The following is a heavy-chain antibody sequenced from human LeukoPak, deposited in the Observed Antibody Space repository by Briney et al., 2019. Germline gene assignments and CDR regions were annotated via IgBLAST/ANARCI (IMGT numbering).Heavy chain of an antibody. CDR2: IYYSGST. CDR1: GGSISSSSYY. V-gene: IGHV4-39*07. Sequence: PSETLSLTCTVSGGSISSSSYYWGWIRQPPGKGLEWIGSIYYSGSTYYNPSLKSRVTISVDTSKNQFSLKLSSVTAADTAVYYCARDRQWEAPSYYYYYMDVWGKGTTVTVSS. J-gene: IGHJ6*03. D-gene: IGHD1-26*01. CDR3: ARDRQWEAPSYYYYYMDV.